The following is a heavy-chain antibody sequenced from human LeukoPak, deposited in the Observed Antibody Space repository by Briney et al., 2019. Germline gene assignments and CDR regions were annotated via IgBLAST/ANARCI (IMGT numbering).Heavy chain of an antibody. V-gene: IGHV3-15*05. CDR2: IKSIVNGGTT. Sequence: GGSLRLSCAASGFTFSNAWMNWVRLAPGKGLEWIGRIKSIVNGGTTDYAAPVKGRFTISRDDSKNTLYLLMNSLKTEDTAVYYCTTTYSQAYLNYWGQGTLVTVSS. D-gene: IGHD2-15*01. J-gene: IGHJ4*02. CDR3: TTTYSQAYLNY. CDR1: GFTFSNAW.